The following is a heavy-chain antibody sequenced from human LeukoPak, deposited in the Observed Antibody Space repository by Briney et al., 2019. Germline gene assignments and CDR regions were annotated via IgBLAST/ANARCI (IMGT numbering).Heavy chain of an antibody. CDR3: ARAVGYCSSTSCLNWFDP. D-gene: IGHD2-2*01. CDR2: IYHSGST. Sequence: SVTLSLTCTVSGYSISSGYYWGWIRQPPGKGLEWIGSIYHSGSTYYNPSLKSRVTISVDTSKNQFSLKLSSVTAADTAVYYCARAVGYCSSTSCLNWFDPWGQGTLVTVSS. J-gene: IGHJ5*02. CDR1: GYSISSGYY. V-gene: IGHV4-38-2*02.